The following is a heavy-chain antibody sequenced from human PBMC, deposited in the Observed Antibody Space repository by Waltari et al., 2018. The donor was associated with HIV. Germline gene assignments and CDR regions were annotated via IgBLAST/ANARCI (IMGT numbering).Heavy chain of an antibody. V-gene: IGHV4-34*02. D-gene: IGHD2-8*01. CDR3: VRRRWRTTMVFLVKGGVFDI. CDR1: GGAFNNFF. Sequence: QVQLQQWGAGLMKPAETLSLNCAVYGGAFNNFFWSFVVQSPGKDFEWIGEINHSGKTDYNPSLKGRVSLSIDPSKKQFSLQLTSMSVADTAKYYCVRRRWRTTMVFLVKGGVFDIWGQGTEVTVSS. J-gene: IGHJ3*02. CDR2: INHSGKT.